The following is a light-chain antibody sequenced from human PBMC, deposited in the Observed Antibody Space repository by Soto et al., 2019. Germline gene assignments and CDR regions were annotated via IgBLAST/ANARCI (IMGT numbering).Light chain of an antibody. CDR2: DAS. CDR1: QSVSSN. J-gene: IGKJ1*01. CDR3: QHRSNWPGT. Sequence: EIVFTHSPSTLSLSLGERGTLSCRSSQSVSSNLAWYQQKPGQAPRLLIYDASDRATGIPARFTGSGSGTDFTLTISSLEPEDFAVYYCQHRSNWPGTFGQGTKVDIK. V-gene: IGKV3-11*01.